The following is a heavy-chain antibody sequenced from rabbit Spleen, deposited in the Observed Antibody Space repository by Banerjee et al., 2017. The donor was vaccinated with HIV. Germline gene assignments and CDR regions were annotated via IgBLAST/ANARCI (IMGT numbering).Heavy chain of an antibody. V-gene: IGHV1S45*01. CDR3: AGDSVAVIGRGLGL. Sequence: QEQLEESGGGLVKPEGSLTLTCKASGVSFNDKDVMCWVRQAPGKGLEWITCINMVTGTCVYASWAKGRFMMSRTASIKVSRHMTSTTAPDTATQICAGDSVAVIGRGLGLWGPGTLVTVS. D-gene: IGHD1-1*01. J-gene: IGHJ6*01. CDR1: GVSFNDKDV. CDR2: INMVTGTC.